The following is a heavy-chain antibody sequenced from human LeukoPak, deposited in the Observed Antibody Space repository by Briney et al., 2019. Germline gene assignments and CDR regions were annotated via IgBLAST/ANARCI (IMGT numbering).Heavy chain of an antibody. V-gene: IGHV3-53*01. CDR2: IYSGGGT. D-gene: IGHD3-10*01. CDR1: GFSFSSLH. Sequence: GGSLRLSCAAAGFSFSSLHMSWVRQAPGKGLEWVSIIYSGGGTYYADSVKGRFTISRENSKNTLWLQMNSLRAEDTAVYYCTRIASQFGELLFEDFDYWGQGTLVTVSS. J-gene: IGHJ4*02. CDR3: TRIASQFGELLFEDFDY.